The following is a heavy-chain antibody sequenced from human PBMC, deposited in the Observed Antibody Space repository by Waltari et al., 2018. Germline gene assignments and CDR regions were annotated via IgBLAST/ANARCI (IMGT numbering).Heavy chain of an antibody. D-gene: IGHD3-16*02. CDR2: INAGNGNT. CDR1: GYTFTSYA. Sequence: QVQLVQSGAEVKKPGASVKVSCKASGYTFTSYAMHWVRQAPGQRLEWMGWINAGNGNTKYSQKFQGRVTITRDTSASTAYMELSSLRSEDTAVYYWAIPSHLGELSLFDYWGQGTLVTVSS. V-gene: IGHV1-3*01. J-gene: IGHJ4*02. CDR3: AIPSHLGELSLFDY.